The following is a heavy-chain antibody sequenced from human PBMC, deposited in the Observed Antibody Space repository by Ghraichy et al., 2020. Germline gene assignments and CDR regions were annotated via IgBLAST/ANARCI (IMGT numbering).Heavy chain of an antibody. J-gene: IGHJ3*02. CDR1: GGSISSSSYY. CDR2: IYYSGST. D-gene: IGHD4-23*01. V-gene: IGHV4-39*01. Sequence: SETLSLTCTVSGGSISSSSYYWGWIRQPPGKGLEWIGSIYYSGSTYYNPSLKSRVTISVDTSKNQFSLKLSSVTAADTAVYYCARLRIEFSDYGGNSVYAFDIWGQGTMVTVSS. CDR3: ARLRIEFSDYGGNSVYAFDI.